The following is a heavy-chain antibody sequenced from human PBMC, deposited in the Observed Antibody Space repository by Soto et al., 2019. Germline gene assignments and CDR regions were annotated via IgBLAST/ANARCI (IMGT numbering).Heavy chain of an antibody. V-gene: IGHV1-69*01. CDR3: ARVRVPLAGTTLGFDY. D-gene: IGHD1-7*01. CDR1: GGTFSSYA. CDR2: IIPIFGTA. Sequence: QVQPVQSGAEVKKPGSSVKVSCKASGGTFSSYAISWVRQAPGQGLEWMGGIIPIFGTANYAQKFQGRVTITADESTSTAYMELSSLRSEDTAVYYCARVRVPLAGTTLGFDYWGQGTLVTVSS. J-gene: IGHJ4*02.